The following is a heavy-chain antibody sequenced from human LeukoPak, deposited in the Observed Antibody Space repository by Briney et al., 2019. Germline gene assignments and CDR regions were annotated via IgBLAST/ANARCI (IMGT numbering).Heavy chain of an antibody. J-gene: IGHJ6*03. CDR1: GYTFTGYY. V-gene: IGHV1-2*06. CDR3: ARAPRRQWLVYYYYMDV. Sequence: ASVKVSCKASGYTFTGYYMHWVRRAPGQGLEWMGRINPNSGGTNYAQKFQGRVTMTRDTSISTAYMELSRLRSDDTAVYYCARAPRRQWLVYYYYMDVWGKGTTVTVSS. CDR2: INPNSGGT. D-gene: IGHD6-19*01.